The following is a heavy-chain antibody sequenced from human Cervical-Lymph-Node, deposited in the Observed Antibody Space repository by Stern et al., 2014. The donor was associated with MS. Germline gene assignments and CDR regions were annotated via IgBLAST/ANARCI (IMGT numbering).Heavy chain of an antibody. CDR3: ARDQGGIADS. Sequence: QVQLGQSGAEVKKPGSSVKVSCTASGGSFSMDSISWVRQAPGQGLEWMGGLTPMFGTSNYAQKFQGRVTTTADVSTSTAYMELTSLRSEDTAVYFCARDQGGIADSWGQGTLVIVSS. CDR2: LTPMFGTS. D-gene: IGHD6-13*01. V-gene: IGHV1-69*01. J-gene: IGHJ4*02. CDR1: GGSFSMDS.